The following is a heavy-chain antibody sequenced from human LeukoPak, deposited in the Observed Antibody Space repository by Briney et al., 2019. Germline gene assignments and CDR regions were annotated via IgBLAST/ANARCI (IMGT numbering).Heavy chain of an antibody. CDR2: IYYSGST. CDR3: ARDRHYYAGSGYYFKFERNPNDAFDI. D-gene: IGHD3-22*01. CDR1: GGSISSYY. J-gene: IGHJ3*02. V-gene: IGHV4-59*12. Sequence: SETLSLTCTVSGGSISSYYWSWIRQPPGKGLEWIGYIYYSGSTNYNPSLKSRVTISVDTSKNQFSLKLSSVTAADTAVYYCARDRHYYAGSGYYFKFERNPNDAFDIWGQGTMVTVSS.